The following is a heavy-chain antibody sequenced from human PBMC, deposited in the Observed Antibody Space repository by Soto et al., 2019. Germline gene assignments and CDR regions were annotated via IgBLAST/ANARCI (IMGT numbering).Heavy chain of an antibody. CDR3: ARVWDTAMVFGIAY. J-gene: IGHJ4*02. CDR1: GGSISSYY. Sequence: SETLSLTCTVSGGSISSYYWSWIRQPPGKGLEWIGYIYYSGSTNYNPSLKSRVTISVDTSKNQFSLKLSSVTAADTAVYYCARVWDTAMVFGIAYWGQGALVTVSS. V-gene: IGHV4-59*01. D-gene: IGHD5-18*01. CDR2: IYYSGST.